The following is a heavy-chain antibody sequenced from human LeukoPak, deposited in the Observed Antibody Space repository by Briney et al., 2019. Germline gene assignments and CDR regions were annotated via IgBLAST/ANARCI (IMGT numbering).Heavy chain of an antibody. Sequence: GESLKISCKGFGYSFRDYWIGWVRQMPGKDLEWMGIIFPGESHINYSPTFEGRVTISADESINTAYLQWSSLKASDTAMYYCARRAYTSSWYGFDYWGQGTLVTVSS. CDR2: IFPGESHI. CDR1: GYSFRDYW. D-gene: IGHD6-13*01. CDR3: ARRAYTSSWYGFDY. J-gene: IGHJ4*02. V-gene: IGHV5-51*01.